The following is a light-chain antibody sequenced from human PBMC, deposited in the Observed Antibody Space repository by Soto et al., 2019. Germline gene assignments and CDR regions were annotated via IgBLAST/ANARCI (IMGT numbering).Light chain of an antibody. Sequence: QSVLTQPPSASGTPGQRVTISCSGSGSNIATNSVNWYQHLPGTAPKLLMYSTNQRPSGVPARFSGSMSGTSASLAISGIQSEDEGDYYCAAWDDSLLAWVFGGGTKVTVL. CDR2: STN. CDR1: GSNIATNS. CDR3: AAWDDSLLAWV. J-gene: IGLJ3*02. V-gene: IGLV1-44*01.